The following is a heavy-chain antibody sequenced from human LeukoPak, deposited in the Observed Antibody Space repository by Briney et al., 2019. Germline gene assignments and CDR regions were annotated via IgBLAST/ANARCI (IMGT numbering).Heavy chain of an antibody. CDR2: IIPIFGTA. CDR3: ARARTYYDFWSGYSHAFDI. CDR1: GYSFTNYG. J-gene: IGHJ3*02. D-gene: IGHD3-3*01. Sequence: ASVKVSCKASGYSFTNYGITWVRQAPGQGLEWMGGIIPIFGTANYAQKFQGRVTITADKSTSTAYMELSSLRSEDTAVYYCARARTYYDFWSGYSHAFDIWGQGTMVTVSS. V-gene: IGHV1-69*06.